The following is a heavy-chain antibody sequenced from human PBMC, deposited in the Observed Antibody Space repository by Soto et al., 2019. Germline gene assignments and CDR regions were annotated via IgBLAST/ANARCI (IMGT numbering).Heavy chain of an antibody. D-gene: IGHD2-21*01. CDR2: TYFKSKWYY. CDR1: GDSVSGNGVA. Sequence: QVQLQQSGPGLVKPSQTLSLTCAISGDSVSGNGVAWNWIRQSPSRGLEWLGRTYFKSKWYYNYAASVKDRITISPDTSANQFSLQLNSMTPEDTAMYYCARAGLTYHTLWFGPWGQGTLVTVSS. J-gene: IGHJ5*02. V-gene: IGHV6-1*01. CDR3: ARAGLTYHTLWFGP.